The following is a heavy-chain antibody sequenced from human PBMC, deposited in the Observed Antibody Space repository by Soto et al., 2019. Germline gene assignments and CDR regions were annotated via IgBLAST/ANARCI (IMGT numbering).Heavy chain of an antibody. Sequence: QLQLQESGPGLVKPSQTLSLACTVSGGSFSSGGYYWSWIRQLPGKGLEWIGYIYYSGSTYYNPSLKGRFTLSLDTSKNQFSLKLSSVTAADTAVYYCARATSFSGHHGYWGQGTRVTVSS. CDR2: IYYSGST. CDR3: ARATSFSGHHGY. V-gene: IGHV4-31*03. D-gene: IGHD3-10*01. J-gene: IGHJ4*02. CDR1: GGSFSSGGYY.